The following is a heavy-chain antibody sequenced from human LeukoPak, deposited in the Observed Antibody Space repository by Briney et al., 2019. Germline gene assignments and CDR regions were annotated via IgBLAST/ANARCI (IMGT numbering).Heavy chain of an antibody. D-gene: IGHD3-10*01. CDR3: ARGRITMVRGVTDFDY. Sequence: GGSLRLSCAASGFTFSNAWMSWVRQAPGKGLEWVSSISSSSSYIYYADSVKGRFTISRDNAKNSLYLQMNSLRAEDTAVYYCARGRITMVRGVTDFDYWGQGTLVTVSS. CDR1: GFTFSNAW. J-gene: IGHJ4*02. V-gene: IGHV3-21*01. CDR2: ISSSSSYI.